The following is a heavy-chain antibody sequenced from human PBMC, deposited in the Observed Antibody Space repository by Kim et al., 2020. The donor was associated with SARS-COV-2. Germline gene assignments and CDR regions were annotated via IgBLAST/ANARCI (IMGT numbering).Heavy chain of an antibody. V-gene: IGHV3-13*04. CDR1: GFTFSSYD. J-gene: IGHJ6*02. D-gene: IGHD3-16*02. CDR2: IGTAGDT. Sequence: GGSLRLSCAASGFTFSSYDMHWVRQATGKGLEWVSAIGTAGDTYYPGSVKGRFTISRENAKNSLYLQMNSLRAGDTAVYYCARAGGDYDYVWGSYRTYYYGMDVWGQGTTVTVSS. CDR3: ARAGGDYDYVWGSYRTYYYGMDV.